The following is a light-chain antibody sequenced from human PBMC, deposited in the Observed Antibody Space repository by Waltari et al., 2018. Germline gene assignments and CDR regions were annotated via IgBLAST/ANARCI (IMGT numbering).Light chain of an antibody. CDR1: SSDVGNYNL. Sequence: QSALTQPASVSGSPGQSITISCTGTSSDVGNYNLFSWYQQYPGKAPKLMMYEGSKRHSGGSNRFGGSKSGSTACRTIAGRQAEDEADYYCCSYASSSNVLFGGGTKLTVL. CDR3: CSYASSSNVL. CDR2: EGS. V-gene: IGLV2-23*01. J-gene: IGLJ2*01.